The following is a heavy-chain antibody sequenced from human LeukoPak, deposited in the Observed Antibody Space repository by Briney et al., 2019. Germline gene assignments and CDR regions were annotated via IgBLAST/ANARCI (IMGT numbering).Heavy chain of an antibody. V-gene: IGHV3-53*01. Sequence: PGGSLRLSCAASGFTVSSNYMSWVRQAPGKGLEWVSVSYSGGSTYYADSVKGRFTISRDNSKNTLYLQMNSLRAEDTAVYYCASGSGSYRTPYYYMDVWGKGTTVTVSS. CDR1: GFTVSSNY. J-gene: IGHJ6*03. CDR3: ASGSGSYRTPYYYMDV. CDR2: SYSGGST. D-gene: IGHD3-10*01.